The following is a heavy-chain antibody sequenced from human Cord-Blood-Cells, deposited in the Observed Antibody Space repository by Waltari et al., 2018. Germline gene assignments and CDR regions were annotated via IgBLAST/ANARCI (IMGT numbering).Heavy chain of an antibody. V-gene: IGHV4-34*01. CDR1: GGSFSGYY. CDR2: INHSGST. J-gene: IGHJ4*02. Sequence: QVQLQQWGAGLLKPSETPSLTCAVYGGSFSGYYWCWFRQPPGKGLEWIGEINHSGSTNYNPSLKSRVTISVDTSKNQFSLKLSSVTAADTAVYYCARMDYGDFDYWGQGTLVTVSS. D-gene: IGHD4-17*01. CDR3: ARMDYGDFDY.